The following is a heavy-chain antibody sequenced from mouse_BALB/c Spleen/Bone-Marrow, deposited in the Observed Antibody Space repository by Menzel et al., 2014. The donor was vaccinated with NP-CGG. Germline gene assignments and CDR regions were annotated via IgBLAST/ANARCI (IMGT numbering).Heavy chain of an antibody. CDR3: TWDYGYGAGFNWFAY. Sequence: QVQLQQPGAELVKPGASVKLSCKASGYTFTSYWMHWVKQRPGQGLEWIGEINPSNGRTNYNEEFKSKATLTVDKSSSPAYMQHSSLTSEDSAVYYCTWDYGYGAGFNWFAYWGQGTLVTVSA. CDR1: GYTFTSYW. V-gene: IGHV1S81*02. J-gene: IGHJ3*01. CDR2: INPSNGRT. D-gene: IGHD2-14*01.